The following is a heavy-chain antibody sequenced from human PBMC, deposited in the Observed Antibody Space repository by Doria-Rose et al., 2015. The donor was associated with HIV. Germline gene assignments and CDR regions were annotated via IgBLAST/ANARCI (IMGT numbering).Heavy chain of an antibody. J-gene: IGHJ4*02. D-gene: IGHD6-13*01. CDR2: IFSDDER. CDR1: GVSLSSPGMG. Sequence: ESGPVLVKPTETLTLTCTVSGVSLSSPGMGVSWIRQPPGKALEWLANIFSDDERSYNTSLKSSLTISRGTSKSQVVLTMTDMDPVDTATYYCARIKSSRWYHKYYFDFWGQGTLVIVSA. CDR3: ARIKSSRWYHKYYFDF. V-gene: IGHV2-26*01.